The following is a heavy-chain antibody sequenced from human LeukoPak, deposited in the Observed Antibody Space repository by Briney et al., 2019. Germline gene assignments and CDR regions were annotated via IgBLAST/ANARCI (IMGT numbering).Heavy chain of an antibody. V-gene: IGHV4-59*01. J-gene: IGHJ5*02. CDR3: ARAGGYYDFWSGFGWFDP. Sequence: SETLSLTCTVSGRSISSYYWSWIRQPPGKGLEGIGYIYYSGSTNYNPSLKSRVTISVDTSKNQFSLRLSSVTAADTAVFYCARAGGYYDFWSGFGWFDPWGQGTLVTVSS. CDR1: GRSISSYY. D-gene: IGHD3-3*01. CDR2: IYYSGST.